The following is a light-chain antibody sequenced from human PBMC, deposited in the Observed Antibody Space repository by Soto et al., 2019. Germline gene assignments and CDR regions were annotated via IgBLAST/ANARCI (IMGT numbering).Light chain of an antibody. J-gene: IGKJ4*01. CDR2: DAS. CDR1: QSVSSY. V-gene: IGKV3-11*01. CDR3: QHRSNWPLT. Sequence: EIVLTQSPATLSLSPGVRATLSCRASQSVSSYLAWYQQKPGLAPRLLIYDASNRATGIPARFSASGSGTDFTLTISSLEPEDFAVYYCQHRSNWPLTFGGGTKVEIK.